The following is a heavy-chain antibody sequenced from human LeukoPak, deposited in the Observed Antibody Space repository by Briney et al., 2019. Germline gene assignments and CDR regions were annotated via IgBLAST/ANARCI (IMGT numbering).Heavy chain of an antibody. CDR1: GYTFTSYG. CDR3: AKDGRYLAFQYFDD. V-gene: IGHV1-18*01. CDR2: ISAYNGNT. D-gene: IGHD3-9*01. Sequence: GASVKVSCKASGYTFTSYGISWVRQAPGQGLEWMGWISAYNGNTNYTQKLQGRVTMTTDTSTSTAYMELRSLRSDDTAVYYCAKDGRYLAFQYFDDWGQGTLVTVSS. J-gene: IGHJ4*02.